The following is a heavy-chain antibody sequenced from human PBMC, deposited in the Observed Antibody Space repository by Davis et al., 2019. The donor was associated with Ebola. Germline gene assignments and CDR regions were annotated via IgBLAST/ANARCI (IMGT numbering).Heavy chain of an antibody. D-gene: IGHD2-2*01. J-gene: IGHJ4*02. CDR3: AHRGSNCSSTSCYLHYFDY. V-gene: IGHV2-5*02. Sequence: SGPTLVKPTQTLTLTCTFSGFSLSTSGVGVGWIRQPPGKALEWLALIYWDDDKRYSPSLKSRLTITKDTSKNQVALTMTNMDPVDTATYYCAHRGSNCSSTSCYLHYFDYWGQGTLVTVSS. CDR2: IYWDDDK. CDR1: GFSLSTSGVG.